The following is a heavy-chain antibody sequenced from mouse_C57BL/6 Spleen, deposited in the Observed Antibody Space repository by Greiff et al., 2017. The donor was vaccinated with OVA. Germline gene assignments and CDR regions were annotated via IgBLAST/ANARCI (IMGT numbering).Heavy chain of an antibody. CDR2: FYPGSGSI. Sequence: QVQLKESGAELVKPGASVKLSCKVSGYTFTEYTIHWVKQRSGQGLEWIGWFYPGSGSIKYNEKFKDKATLTADKSSSTVYMELSRLTSEDSAVYFCARHEDRYYGSSGYFDVWGTGTTVTVSS. CDR3: ARHEDRYYGSSGYFDV. CDR1: GYTFTEYT. D-gene: IGHD1-1*01. V-gene: IGHV1-62-2*01. J-gene: IGHJ1*03.